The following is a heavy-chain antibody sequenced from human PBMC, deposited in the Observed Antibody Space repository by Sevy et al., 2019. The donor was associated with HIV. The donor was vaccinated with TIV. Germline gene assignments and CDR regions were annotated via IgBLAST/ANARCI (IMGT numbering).Heavy chain of an antibody. CDR3: ARDASYYYGSGSSRIYYYYYYGMDV. CDR1: GFTFSSYS. V-gene: IGHV3-21*01. J-gene: IGHJ6*02. Sequence: GGSLRLSCAASGFTFSSYSMNWVRQAPGKGLEWVSSISSSSSYIYYADSVKGRFTISRDNAKNSLYLQMNSLRADDTAVYYCARDASYYYGSGSSRIYYYYYYGMDVWGQGTTVTVSS. D-gene: IGHD3-10*01. CDR2: ISSSSSYI.